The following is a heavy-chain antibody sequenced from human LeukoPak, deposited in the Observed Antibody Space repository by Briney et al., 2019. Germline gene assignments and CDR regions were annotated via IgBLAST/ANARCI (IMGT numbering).Heavy chain of an antibody. V-gene: IGHV5-51*01. J-gene: IGHJ4*02. CDR2: IYPGDSDT. CDR1: GYQFSNYW. D-gene: IGHD5-24*01. CDR3: AILQWATTYFDY. Sequence: GESLKISCKGSGYQFSNYWIAWVRQMPGKGLEWMGIIYPGDSDTRYSPSFQGQVTISADKSVSTASLQWSSLKASDTGFYHCAILQWATTYFDYWGQGTLVTVSS.